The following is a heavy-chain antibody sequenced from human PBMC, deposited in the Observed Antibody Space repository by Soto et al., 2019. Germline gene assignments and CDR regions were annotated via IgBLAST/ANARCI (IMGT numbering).Heavy chain of an antibody. J-gene: IGHJ6*02. D-gene: IGHD2-21*01. CDR1: GYNVSNYW. V-gene: IGHV5-51*01. Sequence: PGSSLKISCKGSGYNVSNYWIGWVRQRPGKGLEWMRTIYPGDYDTRYSPSFQGQVTISADKSISTAYLQWSGLRASDTAMYYCATSRTIAMAYGIDVWAQGTMVTVSS. CDR3: ATSRTIAMAYGIDV. CDR2: IYPGDYDT.